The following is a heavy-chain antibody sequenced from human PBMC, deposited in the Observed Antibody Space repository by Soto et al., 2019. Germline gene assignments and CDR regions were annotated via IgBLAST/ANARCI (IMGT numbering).Heavy chain of an antibody. CDR2: IYYSGST. CDR1: GGSISSGDYY. Sequence: SETLSLTCTVSGGSISSGDYYWSWIRQPPGKGLEWIGYIYYSGSTYYNPSLKSRVTISVDTSKNQFSLKLSSVTAADTDVYYCARDYYGSGSYLNWFDPWGQGTLVTVSS. J-gene: IGHJ5*02. CDR3: ARDYYGSGSYLNWFDP. D-gene: IGHD3-10*01. V-gene: IGHV4-30-4*01.